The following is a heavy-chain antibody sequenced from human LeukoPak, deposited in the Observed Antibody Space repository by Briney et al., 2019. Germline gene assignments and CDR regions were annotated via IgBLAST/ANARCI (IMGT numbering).Heavy chain of an antibody. D-gene: IGHD6-19*01. CDR2: IYTSGST. Sequence: SETLSLTCTVSGGSISSYYWSWIRQPAGKGLEWIGRIYTSGSTNYNPSLKSRVTMSVDTSKNQFSLKPSSVTAADTAVYYCARGGGGQWLVLGGFDYWGQGTLVTVSS. CDR1: GGSISSYY. V-gene: IGHV4-4*07. J-gene: IGHJ4*02. CDR3: ARGGGGQWLVLGGFDY.